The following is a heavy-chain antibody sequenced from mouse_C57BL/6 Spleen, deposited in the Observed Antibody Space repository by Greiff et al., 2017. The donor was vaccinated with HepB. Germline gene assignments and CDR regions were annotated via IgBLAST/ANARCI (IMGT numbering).Heavy chain of an antibody. CDR3: ARGLRGYAMDY. Sequence: QVHVKQSGAELAKPGASVKLSCKASGYTFTSYWMHWVKQRPGQGLEWIGYINPSSGYTKYNQKFKDKATLTADKSSSTAYMQLSSLTYEDSAVYYCARGLRGYAMDYWGQGTSVTVSS. J-gene: IGHJ4*01. CDR2: INPSSGYT. D-gene: IGHD3-2*02. V-gene: IGHV1-7*01. CDR1: GYTFTSYW.